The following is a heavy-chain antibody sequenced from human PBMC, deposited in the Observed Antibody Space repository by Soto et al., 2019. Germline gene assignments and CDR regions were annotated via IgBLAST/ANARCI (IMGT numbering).Heavy chain of an antibody. D-gene: IGHD6-13*01. Sequence: PSETLSLTCTVSGGSISSGDYYWSWIRQPPGKGLEWIGYIYYSGSTYYNPSLKSRVTISVDTSKNQFSLKLSSVTAADTAVYYCARGDSSSWALSDAPYFDYWGQGTLVTVSS. CDR2: IYYSGST. CDR1: GGSISSGDYY. V-gene: IGHV4-30-4*01. CDR3: ARGDSSSWALSDAPYFDY. J-gene: IGHJ4*02.